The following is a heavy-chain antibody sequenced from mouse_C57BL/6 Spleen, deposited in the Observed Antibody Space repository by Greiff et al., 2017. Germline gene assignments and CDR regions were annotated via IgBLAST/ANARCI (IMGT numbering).Heavy chain of an antibody. CDR1: GYAFSSYW. D-gene: IGHD3-2*02. V-gene: IGHV1-80*01. Sequence: VQLQQSGAELVQPGASVKISCKASGYAFSSYWMNWVKQRPGKGLEWIGQIYPGDGDTTSNGKFEGKATLTAGKSSSTAYMQLSSLTSEDSAVYFCARGGAQATTWFAYWGQGTLVTVSA. J-gene: IGHJ3*01. CDR3: ARGGAQATTWFAY. CDR2: IYPGDGDT.